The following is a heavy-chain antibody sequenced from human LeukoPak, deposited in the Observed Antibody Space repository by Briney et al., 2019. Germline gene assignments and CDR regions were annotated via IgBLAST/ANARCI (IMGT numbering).Heavy chain of an antibody. J-gene: IGHJ4*02. CDR1: GGSISSYY. D-gene: IGHD3-3*01. CDR3: ARVRTYYDFWSGYSEADYFDY. Sequence: SETLSLTCTVSGGSISSYYWSWIRQPPGKGLEGIGYIYYSGSTNYNPSLKSRVTISVDTSKNQFSLKLSSVTAADTAVYYCARVRTYYDFWSGYSEADYFDYWGQGTLVTVSS. CDR2: IYYSGST. V-gene: IGHV4-59*01.